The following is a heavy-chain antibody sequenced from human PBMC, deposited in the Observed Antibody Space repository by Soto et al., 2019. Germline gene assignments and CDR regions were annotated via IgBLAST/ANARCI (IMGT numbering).Heavy chain of an antibody. CDR3: ARDPRGSSSGYFDL. CDR2: INPVTGRT. Sequence: GASVKVSCKASGYTFTSYYIHCVRQAPGQGLEWTGIINPVTGRTTYSQKFQGRVTMTRDTSTSTVYMDLSSLRSEDTAVYYCARDPRGSSSGYFDLWGRGTLVTVSS. D-gene: IGHD3-10*01. J-gene: IGHJ2*01. V-gene: IGHV1-46*01. CDR1: GYTFTSYY.